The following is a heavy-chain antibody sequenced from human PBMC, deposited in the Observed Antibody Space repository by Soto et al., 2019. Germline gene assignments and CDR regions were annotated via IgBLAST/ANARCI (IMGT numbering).Heavy chain of an antibody. CDR3: ARIPPLGYCSSTSCYASRGFAY. D-gene: IGHD2-2*01. CDR1: GFTFSSYW. V-gene: IGHV3-7*03. CDR2: IKQDGSEK. Sequence: GGSLRLSCAASGFTFSSYWMSWVRQAPGKGLEWVANIKQDGSEKYYVDSVKGRFTISRDNAKNSLYLQMNSLRAEDTAVYYCARIPPLGYCSSTSCYASRGFAYWGKGTLVTVSS. J-gene: IGHJ4*02.